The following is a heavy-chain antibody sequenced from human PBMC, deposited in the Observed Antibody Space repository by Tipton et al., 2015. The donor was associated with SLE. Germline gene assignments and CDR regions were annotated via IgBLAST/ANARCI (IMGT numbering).Heavy chain of an antibody. Sequence: LRLSCTVSGDTIDGNTYFWDWIRQPPGKGLMLIGSISYSGATSYNPSLKSRVTISVDTSTNQFSLNLTSVTAADTALYYCARPYYSGSYGGFYSWGQGTVVAVSP. D-gene: IGHD1-26*01. CDR2: ISYSGAT. CDR3: ARPYYSGSYGGFYS. V-gene: IGHV4-39*07. J-gene: IGHJ4*02. CDR1: GDTIDGNTYF.